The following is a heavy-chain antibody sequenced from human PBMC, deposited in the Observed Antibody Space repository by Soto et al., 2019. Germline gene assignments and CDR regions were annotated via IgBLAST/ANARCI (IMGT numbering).Heavy chain of an antibody. J-gene: IGHJ4*02. CDR3: ARDFWYSSSINYFEY. CDR2: INSDGSST. CDR1: GFTFSSYW. V-gene: IGHV3-74*01. Sequence: GGSLRLSCAASGFTFSSYWMHWVRQAPGKGLVWVSRINSDGSSTSYADSVKGRFTISRDNAKNTLYLQMNSLRAEDTAVYYCARDFWYSSSINYFEYWGQGTLVTVSS. D-gene: IGHD6-6*01.